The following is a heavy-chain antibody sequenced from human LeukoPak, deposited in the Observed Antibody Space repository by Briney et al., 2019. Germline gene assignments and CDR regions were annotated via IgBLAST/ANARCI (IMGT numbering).Heavy chain of an antibody. D-gene: IGHD5-18*01. J-gene: IGHJ4*02. Sequence: GGSLRLSCAASGFTFSSYAMSWVRQAPGKGLEWVSVISGSGGSTYYADSVKGRFTISRDNSKNTLYLQMNSLRAEDTAVYYCNTAPTHDFDYWGQGTLVTVSS. CDR2: ISGSGGST. CDR1: GFTFSSYA. CDR3: NTAPTHDFDY. V-gene: IGHV3-23*01.